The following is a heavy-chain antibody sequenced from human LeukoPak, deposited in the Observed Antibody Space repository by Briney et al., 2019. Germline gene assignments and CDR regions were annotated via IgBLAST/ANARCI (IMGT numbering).Heavy chain of an antibody. Sequence: SETLSLTCTVSGGSIRSYYWSWIRQPQGKGLEWIGYIYYSGSTNYNPSLKGRVTISVDTSKNQFSLKVSSVTAADTAVYYCARGGSGWLFDYWGQGTLVTVSS. J-gene: IGHJ4*02. CDR3: ARGGSGWLFDY. V-gene: IGHV4-59*13. CDR2: IYYSGST. CDR1: GGSIRSYY. D-gene: IGHD6-19*01.